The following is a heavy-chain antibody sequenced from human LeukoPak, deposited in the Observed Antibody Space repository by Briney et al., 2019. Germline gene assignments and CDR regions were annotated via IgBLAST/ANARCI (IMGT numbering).Heavy chain of an antibody. V-gene: IGHV3-23*01. Sequence: GGSLRLSCAASGFTFSTYVMVWVRRAPEKGLEWVSSISVSGSNTFYTDSVKGRFTISRDNSKNTLDLQMNRLRAEDTAVYYCARDRSTVTGHCTGDNCYAELGRGQGTQVIVSS. CDR2: ISVSGSNT. CDR1: GFTFSTYV. D-gene: IGHD2-15*01. J-gene: IGHJ4*02. CDR3: ARDRSTVTGHCTGDNCYAELG.